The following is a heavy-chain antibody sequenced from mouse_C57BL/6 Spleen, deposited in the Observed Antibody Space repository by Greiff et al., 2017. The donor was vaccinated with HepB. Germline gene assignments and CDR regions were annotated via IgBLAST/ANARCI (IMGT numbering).Heavy chain of an antibody. D-gene: IGHD1-1*01. CDR1: GYTFTDYY. Sequence: EVQLQQSGPELVKPGASVKISCKASGYTFTDYYMNWVKQSHGKSLEWIGDINPNNGGTSYNQKFKGKATLTVDKSSSTAYMELRSLTSEDSAVYYCAKLYYYGSSFSYWYFDVWGTGTTVTVSS. V-gene: IGHV1-26*01. J-gene: IGHJ1*03. CDR2: INPNNGGT. CDR3: AKLYYYGSSFSYWYFDV.